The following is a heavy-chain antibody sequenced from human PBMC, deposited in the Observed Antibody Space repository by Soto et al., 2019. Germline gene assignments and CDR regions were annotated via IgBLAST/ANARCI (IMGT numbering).Heavy chain of an antibody. CDR3: ARTFDYYGMDV. CDR2: IYHAGSV. CDR1: GYSIASGYY. V-gene: IGHV4-38-2*01. Sequence: SETLSLTYAVSGYSIASGYYWAWIRQSPWKGLEWIGTIYHAGSVYYNPSLNFRVALSMETSKNHFSMKLTSVTAADTAVYYCARTFDYYGMDVWGQGTTVT. J-gene: IGHJ6*02.